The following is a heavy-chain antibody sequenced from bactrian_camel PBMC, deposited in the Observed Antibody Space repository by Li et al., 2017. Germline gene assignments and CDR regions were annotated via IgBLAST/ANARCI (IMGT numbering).Heavy chain of an antibody. CDR2: IDSDGST. J-gene: IGHJ4*01. D-gene: IGHD6*01. CDR3: AAGPSRYGGSCLLSPPLYSG. V-gene: IGHV3S53*01. CDR1: TYFYCKYD. Sequence: HVQLVESGGGSVQAGGSLRLSCAASTYFYCKYDMKWYRQAPGKEREFVSGIDSDGSTSYADSVKGRFAISQDSAKSTLYLQMDNLKPEDSGMYYCAAGPSRYGGSCLLSPPLYSGWGQGTQVTVS.